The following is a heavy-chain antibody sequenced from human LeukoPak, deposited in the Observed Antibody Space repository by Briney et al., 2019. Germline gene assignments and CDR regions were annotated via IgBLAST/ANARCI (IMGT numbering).Heavy chain of an antibody. Sequence: ASVKVSCKSSGYAFTVLGISWVRQAPGQGLEWMGWISPYNGQTKFAQKFQGRVTLTIDTYRSIVYMEVKSLRSDDTAVYYCARDHTGETFLDAFDIWGQGTMATVAS. V-gene: IGHV1-18*01. D-gene: IGHD1-1*01. J-gene: IGHJ3*02. CDR2: ISPYNGQT. CDR1: GYAFTVLG. CDR3: ARDHTGETFLDAFDI.